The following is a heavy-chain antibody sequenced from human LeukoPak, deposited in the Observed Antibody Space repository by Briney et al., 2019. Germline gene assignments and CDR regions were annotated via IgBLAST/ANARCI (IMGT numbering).Heavy chain of an antibody. Sequence: SETLSLTCTVSGGSISSYYWSWIRQPPRKGLEWRGYIYYSGSTNYNPSLKSRVTISVDTSKNQFSLKLSSVTAADTAVYYCARRAYSYGYYYYYGMDGWGQGTTVTVSS. J-gene: IGHJ6*02. CDR1: GGSISSYY. D-gene: IGHD5-18*01. CDR2: IYYSGST. CDR3: ARRAYSYGYYYYYGMDG. V-gene: IGHV4-59*08.